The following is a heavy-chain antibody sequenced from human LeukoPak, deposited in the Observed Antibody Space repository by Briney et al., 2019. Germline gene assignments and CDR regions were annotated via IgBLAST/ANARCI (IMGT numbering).Heavy chain of an antibody. J-gene: IGHJ4*02. V-gene: IGHV3-7*01. CDR2: IKQDGSEK. CDR3: ARDQTPFV. Sequence: GGSLRLSCAASGFTFSRYWMSWVRQAPGKGLEWVANIKQDGSEKYYVDSVKGRFTISRDNAKNSLYLQMNSLRAEDTAVYYCARDQTPFVWGQGTLVTVSS. CDR1: GFTFSRYW.